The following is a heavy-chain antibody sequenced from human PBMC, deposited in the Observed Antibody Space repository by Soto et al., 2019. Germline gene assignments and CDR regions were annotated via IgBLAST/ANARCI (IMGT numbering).Heavy chain of an antibody. CDR2: ISAGGTGT. V-gene: IGHV3-23*01. Sequence: PGGSLRLSCAASEFTFSSYVMSWVRQAPGKGLEWVSTISAGGTGTFYADSVKGLFTISRDNSKNTLYLQMNSLRAEDTAVYYCANAGWGTPPYYFDYWGQGTLVTVSS. J-gene: IGHJ4*02. CDR3: ANAGWGTPPYYFDY. CDR1: EFTFSSYV. D-gene: IGHD1-7*01.